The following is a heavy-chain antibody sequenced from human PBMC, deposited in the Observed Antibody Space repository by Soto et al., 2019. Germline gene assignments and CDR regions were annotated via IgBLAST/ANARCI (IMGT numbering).Heavy chain of an antibody. V-gene: IGHV3-7*01. D-gene: IGHD5-18*01. CDR1: GCAFSIYW. CDR2: IKQDGSET. J-gene: IGHJ4*02. Sequence: WGSLRLSCATSGCAFSIYWMSWVRQAPGKGLEWVANIKQDGSETNYVDSVKGRFTISRDNAQNSLYLQRNSLRVEDTAVYYCVRERYSFPGWGQGTLVT. CDR3: VRERYSFPG.